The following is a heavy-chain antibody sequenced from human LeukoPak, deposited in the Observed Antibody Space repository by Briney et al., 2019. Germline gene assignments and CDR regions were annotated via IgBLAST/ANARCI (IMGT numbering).Heavy chain of an antibody. CDR2: ISSSGSTI. Sequence: GGSLRLSCAASGFTFSDYYMSWIRQAPGKGLEWVSYISSSGSTIYYADSVKGRFTISRDNAKNSLYLQMNSLRAEDTATYYCPRRGYYGSGSYYDWFDPWGQGTLVTVSS. CDR1: GFTFSDYY. D-gene: IGHD3-10*01. CDR3: PRRGYYGSGSYYDWFDP. V-gene: IGHV3-11*01. J-gene: IGHJ5*02.